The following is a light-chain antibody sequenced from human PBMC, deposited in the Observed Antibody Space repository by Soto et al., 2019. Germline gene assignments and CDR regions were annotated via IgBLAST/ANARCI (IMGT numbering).Light chain of an antibody. CDR3: QHYGPSLT. CDR1: HSVSSSH. Sequence: DIVLTQSPGTLSLSPGESVTLSCRASHSVSSSHLPWYQQKPGQAPMLFIYGASRRASGITDRFSGSGSGTDFTLTISRLQPEDVAVYSCQHYGPSLTFGGGTKVEIK. V-gene: IGKV3-20*01. CDR2: GAS. J-gene: IGKJ4*01.